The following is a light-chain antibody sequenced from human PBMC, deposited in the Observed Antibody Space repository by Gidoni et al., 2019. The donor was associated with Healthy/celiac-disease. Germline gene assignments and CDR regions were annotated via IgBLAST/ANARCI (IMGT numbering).Light chain of an antibody. J-gene: IGLJ1*01. CDR2: QDS. Sequence: SYELTQPRSVSVSPGQTASITCSGDKLGDKYTCWYQPKPGQSPVLVIYQDSKRPSGIPERFSGSNSGNTATLTISGTQAMDEADYYCQAWDSSTGVFGTGTKVTVL. CDR1: KLGDKY. CDR3: QAWDSSTGV. V-gene: IGLV3-1*01.